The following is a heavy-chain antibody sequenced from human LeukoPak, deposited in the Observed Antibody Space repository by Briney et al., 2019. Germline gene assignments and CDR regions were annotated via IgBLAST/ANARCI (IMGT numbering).Heavy chain of an antibody. V-gene: IGHV4-34*01. D-gene: IGHD2-2*01. Sequence: PSETLSLTCAVYGGSFSGYYWSWVRQPPGKGLEWVGEINNSGSTNYNPSLKRRVTISVAPSKNQFSLNLSSVTAADTAVYYCASSSGMSGMPLYYYYGMDFWGQGTTVTVSS. CDR1: GGSFSGYY. CDR2: INNSGST. J-gene: IGHJ6*02. CDR3: ASSSGMSGMPLYYYYGMDF.